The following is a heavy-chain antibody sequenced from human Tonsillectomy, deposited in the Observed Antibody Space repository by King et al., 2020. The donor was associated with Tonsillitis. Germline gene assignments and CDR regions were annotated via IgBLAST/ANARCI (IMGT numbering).Heavy chain of an antibody. CDR3: AKEYYYDSSGYYRPEYFQH. CDR2: VRGSGGST. J-gene: IGHJ1*01. CDR1: GFTFSSYA. D-gene: IGHD3-22*01. Sequence: VQLVESGGGLVQPGGSLRLSCAASGFTFSSYAMSWVRQAPGKGLELVSGVRGSGGSTYYADSVKGRFTISRDNSKNTLYLQMNSLRADDTAVYYCAKEYYYDSSGYYRPEYFQHWGQGTLVTVSS. V-gene: IGHV3-23*04.